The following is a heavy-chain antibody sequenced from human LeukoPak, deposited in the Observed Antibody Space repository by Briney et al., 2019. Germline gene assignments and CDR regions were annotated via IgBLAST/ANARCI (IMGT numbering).Heavy chain of an antibody. CDR3: ATAGYSSSWYGDYFDY. CDR1: GGPISSSSYY. Sequence: SETLSLTCTVSGGPISSSSYYWGWIRQPPGKGLEWIGSIYYSGSTYYNPSLKSRVTISVDTSKNQFSLKLSSVTAADTAVYYCATAGYSSSWYGDYFDYWGQGTLVTVSS. D-gene: IGHD6-13*01. CDR2: IYYSGST. V-gene: IGHV4-39*01. J-gene: IGHJ4*02.